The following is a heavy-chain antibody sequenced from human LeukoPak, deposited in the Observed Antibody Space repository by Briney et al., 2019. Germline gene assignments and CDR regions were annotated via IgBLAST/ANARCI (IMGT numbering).Heavy chain of an antibody. V-gene: IGHV4-39*01. CDR3: ARHHRALISNYYDSSGYYYVRQSWFDP. J-gene: IGHJ5*02. D-gene: IGHD3-22*01. CDR2: INHSGST. CDR1: GGSISSSTYY. Sequence: SETLSLTCTVSGGSISSSTYYWGWIRQPPGKGLEWIGEINHSGSTNYNPSLKSRVTISVDTSKNQFSLKLSSVTAADTAVYYCARHHRALISNYYDSSGYYYVRQSWFDPWGQGTLVTVSS.